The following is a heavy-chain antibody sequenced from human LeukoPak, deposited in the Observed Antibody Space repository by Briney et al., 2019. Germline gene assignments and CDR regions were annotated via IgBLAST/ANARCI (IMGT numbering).Heavy chain of an antibody. CDR2: INPSGST. CDR1: GGSFSGYH. V-gene: IGHV4-34*01. Sequence: SETLSLTCAVYGGSFSGYHWTWIRQPPGKGLEWIGDINPSGSTYYNPSLKSRLTISVDTSKNQFSLKLRSVDAADTAVYYCARGRHDITMIVVVMTSVSYYLDVWGKGTTVTVS. J-gene: IGHJ6*03. D-gene: IGHD3-22*01. CDR3: ARGRHDITMIVVVMTSVSYYLDV.